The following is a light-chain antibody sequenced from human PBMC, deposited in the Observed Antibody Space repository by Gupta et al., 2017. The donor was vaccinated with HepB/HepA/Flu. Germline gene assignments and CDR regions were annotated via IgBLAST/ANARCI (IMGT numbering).Light chain of an antibody. CDR2: DAS. V-gene: IGKV3-20*01. CDR1: QRVSSYNN. CDR3: QQYGSSAT. Sequence: PGESATLPCKASQRVSSYNNLAWYQQKRGQAPRLLIYDASSRATGIPDRCSGSGSGTDFTLTISRLEPEDFAVYYCQQYGSSATFGQGTKVEMK. J-gene: IGKJ1*01.